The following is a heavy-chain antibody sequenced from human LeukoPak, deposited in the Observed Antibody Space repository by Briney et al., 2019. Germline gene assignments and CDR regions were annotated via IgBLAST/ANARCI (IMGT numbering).Heavy chain of an antibody. CDR3: ARGGSWYGSLVY. D-gene: IGHD6-13*01. CDR2: IYYSGST. V-gene: IGHV4-31*01. Sequence: SETLSLTCTVSGGSISSGGYYWNWIRQHPGKGLEWIGYIYYSGSTYYNPSLKSQVTISIDTSKNQFSLKLSSVTAAATAVYYCARGGSWYGSLVYWGQGALVTVSS. CDR1: GGSISSGGYY. J-gene: IGHJ4*02.